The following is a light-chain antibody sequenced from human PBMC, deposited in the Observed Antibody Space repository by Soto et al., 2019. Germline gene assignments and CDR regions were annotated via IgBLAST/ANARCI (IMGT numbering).Light chain of an antibody. Sequence: QSVLTQPASVSGSPGQSITISCTGTSSDIGGYNFVSWYQHHPGKAPKLMIYEVSNRPSGVSNRFSGSKSGNTASLTISGLQAEDEADYYCSSYTSSRTRVFGGGTKMTV. CDR2: EVS. V-gene: IGLV2-14*01. CDR1: SSDIGGYNF. CDR3: SSYTSSRTRV. J-gene: IGLJ2*01.